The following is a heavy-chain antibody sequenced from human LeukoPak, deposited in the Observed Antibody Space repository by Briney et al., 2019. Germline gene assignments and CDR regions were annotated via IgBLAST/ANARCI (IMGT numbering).Heavy chain of an antibody. CDR3: ARVNTVTAGVLWYFDY. Sequence: SETLSLTCTVSGGSVSSSTYYWRWIGQPPGKGLEWLGFISYSGYTKYNPSLESRSTISVDTSRNQFSLVLSSVTAADTAVYYCARVNTVTAGVLWYFDYWGQGTLVTVSS. V-gene: IGHV4-61*01. D-gene: IGHD4-17*01. J-gene: IGHJ4*02. CDR2: ISYSGYT. CDR1: GGSVSSSTYY.